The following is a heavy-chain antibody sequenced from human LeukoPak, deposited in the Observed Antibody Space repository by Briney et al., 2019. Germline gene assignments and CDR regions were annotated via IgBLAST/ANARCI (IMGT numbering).Heavy chain of an antibody. CDR2: ISYDGSNK. CDR1: GFIFSSYA. Sequence: GGSLRLSCAASGFIFSSYAMHWVRQAPGKGLEWVAVISYDGSNKYYADSVKGRFTISRDNSKNTLYLQMNSLRAEDTAVYYCARTTGIAVPFDYWGQGTLVTVSS. CDR3: ARTTGIAVPFDY. V-gene: IGHV3-30*04. D-gene: IGHD6-19*01. J-gene: IGHJ4*02.